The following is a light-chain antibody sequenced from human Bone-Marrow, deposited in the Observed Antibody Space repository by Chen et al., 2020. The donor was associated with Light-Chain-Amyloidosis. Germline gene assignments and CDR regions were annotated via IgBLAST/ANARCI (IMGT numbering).Light chain of an antibody. CDR1: SSNIGAGYD. CDR3: QSYDSSLGGWV. J-gene: IGLJ3*02. Sequence: QSVLTQPPSVSGAPGQRVTISCTGSSSNIGAGYDVHWYQQLPGTAPKLLISGNNNRPSGVPDRCSGSKSGTSASLAITGLQAEDEADYYCQSYDSSLGGWVFGGGTRLTVL. CDR2: GNN. V-gene: IGLV1-40*01.